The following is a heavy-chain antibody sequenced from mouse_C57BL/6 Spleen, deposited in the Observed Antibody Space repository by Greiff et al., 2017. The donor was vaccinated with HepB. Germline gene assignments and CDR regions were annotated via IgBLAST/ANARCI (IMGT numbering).Heavy chain of an antibody. CDR3: ARGNYYYGSYWYFDV. V-gene: IGHV1-26*01. CDR2: INPNNGGT. D-gene: IGHD1-1*01. CDR1: GYTFTDYY. Sequence: VQLQQSGPELVKPGASVKISCKASGYTFTDYYMNWVKQSHGKSLEWIGDINPNNGGTSYNQKFKGKATLTVDKSSSTAYMELRSLTSEDSAVYYCARGNYYYGSYWYFDVWGTGTTVTVSS. J-gene: IGHJ1*03.